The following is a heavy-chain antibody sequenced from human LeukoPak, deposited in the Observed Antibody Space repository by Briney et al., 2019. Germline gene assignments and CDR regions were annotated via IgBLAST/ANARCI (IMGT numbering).Heavy chain of an antibody. J-gene: IGHJ3*01. CDR1: GFTVTNRY. V-gene: IGHV3-53*01. Sequence: SGGSLRLSCAVSGFTVTNRYMTWVRQAPGKGLEWVSIIFFTGKTYYGDSLGGRFTVSRDISKNSVYLQMNNLRVEDTAVYYCARADFAGYLHAFDLWGQGTVVTVSS. CDR2: IFFTGKT. D-gene: IGHD5-12*01. CDR3: ARADFAGYLHAFDL.